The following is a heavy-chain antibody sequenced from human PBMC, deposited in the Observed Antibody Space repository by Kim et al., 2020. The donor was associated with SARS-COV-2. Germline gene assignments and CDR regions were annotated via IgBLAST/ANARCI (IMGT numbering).Heavy chain of an antibody. V-gene: IGHV4-31*02. D-gene: IGHD3-22*01. CDR3: ARARITMIVVVKYFDY. Sequence: PSLKRRVTISVDTSKNQFSLELSSVTAADTVVYYCARARITMIVVVKYFDYWGQGTLVTVSS. J-gene: IGHJ4*02.